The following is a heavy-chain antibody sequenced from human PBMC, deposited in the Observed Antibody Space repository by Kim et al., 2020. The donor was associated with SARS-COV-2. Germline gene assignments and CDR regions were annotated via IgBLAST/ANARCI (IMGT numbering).Heavy chain of an antibody. D-gene: IGHD4-4*01. CDR3: ARDYSNYEIWRNWFDP. J-gene: IGHJ5*02. Sequence: SLKGRVTISVDTSKNQFSLKLSSVTAADTAVYYCARDYSNYEIWRNWFDPWGQGTLVTVSS. V-gene: IGHV4-39*07.